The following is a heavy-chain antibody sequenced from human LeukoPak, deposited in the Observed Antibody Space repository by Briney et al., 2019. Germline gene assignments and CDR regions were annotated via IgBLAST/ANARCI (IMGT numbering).Heavy chain of an antibody. D-gene: IGHD5-18*01. CDR3: ARGSRGYSYG. J-gene: IGHJ4*02. Sequence: SETLSLTCTVSGASVSSGSYYWSWIRQHPGKELEWIGYIYYSGSTNYNPSLKSRVTISVDTSKNQFSLKLSSVTAADTAVYYCARGSRGYSYGWGQGTLVTVSS. CDR1: GASVSSGSYY. CDR2: IYYSGST. V-gene: IGHV4-61*01.